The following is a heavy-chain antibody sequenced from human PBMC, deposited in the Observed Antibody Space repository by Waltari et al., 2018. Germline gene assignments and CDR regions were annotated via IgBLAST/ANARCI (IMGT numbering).Heavy chain of an antibody. CDR3: ARGRGDYIWGSYRPNWFDP. J-gene: IGHJ5*02. CDR1: GGSFGGYY. D-gene: IGHD3-16*02. Sequence: QVQLQQWGAGLLKPSETLSLTCAVYGGSFGGYYWSWIRPPPGKGLEWIGEINHSGSTNYNPSLKSRVTISVDTSKNQFSLKLSSVTAADTAVYYCARGRGDYIWGSYRPNWFDPWGQGTLVTVSS. CDR2: INHSGST. V-gene: IGHV4-34*01.